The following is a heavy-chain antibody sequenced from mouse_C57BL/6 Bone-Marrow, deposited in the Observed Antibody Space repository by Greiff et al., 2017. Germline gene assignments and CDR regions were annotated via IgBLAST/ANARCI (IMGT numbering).Heavy chain of an antibody. J-gene: IGHJ3*01. V-gene: IGHV1-55*01. CDR1: GYTFTSYW. Sequence: VQLQQPGAELVKPGASVQMSCKASGYTFTSYWITWVKPRPGQGLEWIGDIYPGSGSTNYNEKLKSKATLTVDTSSSTAYMHLSSLTSEDSAVYYCARSIFYSFAYWGQGTLVTVSA. CDR2: IYPGSGST. CDR3: ARSIFYSFAY. D-gene: IGHD2-1*01.